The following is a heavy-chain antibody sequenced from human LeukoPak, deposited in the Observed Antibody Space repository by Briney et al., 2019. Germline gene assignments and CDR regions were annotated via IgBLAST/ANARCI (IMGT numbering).Heavy chain of an antibody. CDR2: IYTSGST. J-gene: IGHJ3*02. CDR1: VGSISSGSYF. CDR3: SGVPPHTPWPDI. Sequence: SETLSLTCTVSVGSISSGSYFWSWIRQPAGKGLEWIGRIYTSGSTYYNPSLKSRDTISVDTSKNQFSLKLSYVTAADRAVHYRSGVPPHTPWPDIWGQGTMVTVSS. D-gene: IGHD3-10*01. V-gene: IGHV4-61*02.